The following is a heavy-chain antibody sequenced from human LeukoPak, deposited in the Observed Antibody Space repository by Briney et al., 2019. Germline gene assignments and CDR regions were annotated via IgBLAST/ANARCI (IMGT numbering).Heavy chain of an antibody. D-gene: IGHD4-17*01. V-gene: IGHV3-48*01. Sequence: GGSLRLSCAASGFTFSHYGMHWVRQAPGKGLEWVSYISLSSSSIYYADSLKGRFTISRDNAKNSLYLQMNSLRAEDTAVYYCARMYGDYWTHFDYWGQGTLVTVSS. CDR3: ARMYGDYWTHFDY. J-gene: IGHJ4*02. CDR2: ISLSSSSI. CDR1: GFTFSHYG.